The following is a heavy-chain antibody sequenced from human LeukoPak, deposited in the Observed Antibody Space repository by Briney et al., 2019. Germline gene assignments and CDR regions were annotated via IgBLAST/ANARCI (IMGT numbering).Heavy chain of an antibody. CDR3: ARDLRYGAISRAVLARDY. CDR2: ISRGGRTI. J-gene: IGHJ4*02. D-gene: IGHD4-23*01. Sequence: PLGSLSPSCALAGFSPSAIWPAWGSHAPRKRLEWGSCISRGGRTIYSADPVKDRFTMSRDNAKKSLYLQINSLRAEDTAVYSCARDLRYGAISRAVLARDYWGQGTLVTVSS. V-gene: IGHV3-48*04. CDR1: GFSPSAIW.